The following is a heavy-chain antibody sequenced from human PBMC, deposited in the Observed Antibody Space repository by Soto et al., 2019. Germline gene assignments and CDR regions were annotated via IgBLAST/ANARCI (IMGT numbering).Heavy chain of an antibody. D-gene: IGHD3-3*02. Sequence: SETLSLTCTVSGSSINSSGYYWGWIRQPPGEGLEWIGSMFYGVSTYYNPSLKSRVTVSVDTSKNQFSLNLRSVTAADTAVYYCARLPSRHLVDYWGQGTLVTVSS. CDR2: MFYGVST. V-gene: IGHV4-39*01. CDR1: GSSINSSGYY. J-gene: IGHJ4*01. CDR3: ARLPSRHLVDY.